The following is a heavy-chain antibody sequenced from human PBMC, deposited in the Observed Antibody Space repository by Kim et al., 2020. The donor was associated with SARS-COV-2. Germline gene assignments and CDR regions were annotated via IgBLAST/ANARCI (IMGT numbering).Heavy chain of an antibody. V-gene: IGHV3-74*01. CDR3: ARGCHAHAFDV. J-gene: IGHJ3*01. CDR1: GFTFTSYS. Sequence: GGSLRLSCAASGFTFTSYSLHWVRQAPGEGLVWVSGVTSDGSGTIYADSVKGRFTISRDNAKNTLWLQMNSLRAEDTAVYYCARGCHAHAFDVWGQGTMVTVSS. CDR2: VTSDGSGT.